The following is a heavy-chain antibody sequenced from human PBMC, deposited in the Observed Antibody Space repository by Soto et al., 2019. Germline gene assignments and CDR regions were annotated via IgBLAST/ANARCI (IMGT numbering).Heavy chain of an antibody. CDR1: VGSISTGGYY. Sequence: QVQLQESGPGLVKPSQTLSLTCTVSVGSISTGGYYWSWIRQHPGKGLEWIGYIYYSGSTFYNASIKSRVTISVDTFKYQLSLKLCSVTDADTAEYYCARGQSSLIQPSMFDYWGQGTLVTVSS. D-gene: IGHD5-18*01. CDR3: ARGQSSLIQPSMFDY. V-gene: IGHV4-31*03. CDR2: IYYSGST. J-gene: IGHJ4*02.